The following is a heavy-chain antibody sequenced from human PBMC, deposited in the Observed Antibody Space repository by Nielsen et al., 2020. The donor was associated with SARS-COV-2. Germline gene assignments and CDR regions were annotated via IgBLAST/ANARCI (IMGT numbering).Heavy chain of an antibody. J-gene: IGHJ6*02. V-gene: IGHV3-21*01. D-gene: IGHD2-2*02. CDR2: LSGSSRYI. CDR1: GFNFSGHS. CDR3: ARIIIQCSSAHCYTLGGMDV. Sequence: GESLKISCAASGFNFSGHSMSWVRQAPGKGLEWVSSLSGSSRYIYYADSLQGRFTISRDNAQNSLFLQMNSLRAEDTAVYYCARIIIQCSSAHCYTLGGMDVWGQGTAVTVSS.